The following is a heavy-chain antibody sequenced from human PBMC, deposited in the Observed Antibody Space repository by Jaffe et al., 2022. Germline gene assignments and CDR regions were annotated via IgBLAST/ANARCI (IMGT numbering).Heavy chain of an antibody. V-gene: IGHV4-38-2*01. CDR3: ARLITFGGVIPN. D-gene: IGHD3-16*02. Sequence: QVQLQESGPGLVKPSETLSLTCAVSGYSISSGYYWGWIRQPPGKGLEWIGSIYHSGSTYYNPSLKSRVTISVDTSKNQFSLKLSSVTAADTAVYYCARLITFGGVIPNWGQGTLVTVSS. J-gene: IGHJ4*02. CDR2: IYHSGST. CDR1: GYSISSGYY.